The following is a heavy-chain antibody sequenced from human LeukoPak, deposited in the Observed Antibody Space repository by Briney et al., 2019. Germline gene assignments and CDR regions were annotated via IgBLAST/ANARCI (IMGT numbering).Heavy chain of an antibody. CDR1: GFTFSTYV. D-gene: IGHD5-12*01. J-gene: IGHJ4*02. CDR3: AKNRVVASIGSFDY. Sequence: PGGSLRLSCTASGFTFSTYVSWVRQAPGKGLEWVSGTYGSGGSTYYADSVKGRFTISRDNSKNTVYLQMNSLRDEDTAIYYCAKNRVVASIGSFDYWGQGTLVTVSS. V-gene: IGHV3-23*01. CDR2: TYGSGGST.